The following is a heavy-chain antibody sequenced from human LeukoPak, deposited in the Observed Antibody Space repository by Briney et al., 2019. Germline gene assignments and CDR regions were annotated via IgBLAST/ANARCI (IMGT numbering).Heavy chain of an antibody. CDR1: GGSFSGYY. Sequence: SETLSLTCAVYGGSFSGYYWSWIRQPPGKGLEWIGEINHSGSTNYNPSLKSRVTISVDTSKNQFSLKLSSVTAADTAVYYCGRVYPAGGHPRRSGGWFDPWGQGTLVTVSS. CDR2: INHSGST. CDR3: GRVYPAGGHPRRSGGWFDP. J-gene: IGHJ5*02. V-gene: IGHV4-34*01. D-gene: IGHD1-26*01.